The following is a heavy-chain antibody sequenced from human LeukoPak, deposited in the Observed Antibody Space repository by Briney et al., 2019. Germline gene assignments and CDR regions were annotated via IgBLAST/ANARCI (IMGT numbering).Heavy chain of an antibody. V-gene: IGHV3-30*03. CDR3: ARDRSTVTAWIDY. Sequence: GGSLRLSCAASGFTFSNYGMSWVRQAPGKGLEWVAVISYDGSNKYYADSVKGRFTISRDNSKNTLYLQMNSLRAEDTAVYYCARDRSTVTAWIDYWGQGTLVTVSS. J-gene: IGHJ4*02. CDR1: GFTFSNYG. D-gene: IGHD4-17*01. CDR2: ISYDGSNK.